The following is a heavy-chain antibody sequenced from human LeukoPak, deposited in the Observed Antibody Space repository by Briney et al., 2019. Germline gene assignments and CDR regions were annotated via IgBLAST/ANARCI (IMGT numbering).Heavy chain of an antibody. CDR3: ARGGVYSGSYRTYYFDY. CDR2: ISYDGSNK. J-gene: IGHJ4*02. CDR1: GFTFSNYA. D-gene: IGHD1-26*01. V-gene: IGHV3-30*04. Sequence: PGGSLRLSCAASGFTFSNYAMHWVRQAPGKGLEWVAVISYDGSNKYYADSVKGRFTISRDSSKNTLYLQMNSLRAEDTAVYYCARGGVYSGSYRTYYFDYWGQGTLVTVSS.